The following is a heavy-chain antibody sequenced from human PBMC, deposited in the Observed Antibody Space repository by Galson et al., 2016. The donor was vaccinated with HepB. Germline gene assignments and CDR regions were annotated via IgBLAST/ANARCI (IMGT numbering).Heavy chain of an antibody. V-gene: IGHV2-70*01. CDR2: INWDDDK. CDR1: GFSLNAPGMC. Sequence: PALVKPTQTLTLTCTFSGFSLNAPGMCVSWIRQPSGKALEWLALINWDDDKSYRTSLRSRLTISKDTSKNQVILTMTNMDSVDTGTYFCARIAPPPPRGSYHEFDYWGQGTLVTVSS. D-gene: IGHD1-26*01. J-gene: IGHJ4*02. CDR3: ARIAPPPPRGSYHEFDY.